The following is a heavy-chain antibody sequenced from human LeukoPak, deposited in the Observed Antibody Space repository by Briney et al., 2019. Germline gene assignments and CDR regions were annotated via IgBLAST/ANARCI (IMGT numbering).Heavy chain of an antibody. D-gene: IGHD6-13*01. CDR3: GSPGKAAAE. J-gene: IGHJ4*02. CDR2: INSDGSIT. V-gene: IGHV3-74*01. Sequence: GGSLRLSCAASGFTFSSYWMHWVRQAPGKGLVWVSRINSDGSITSYADSVKGRFTISRDNAKNTLYLQMNSLRVEDTAVYYCGSPGKAAAEGGRGTLVTVSS. CDR1: GFTFSSYW.